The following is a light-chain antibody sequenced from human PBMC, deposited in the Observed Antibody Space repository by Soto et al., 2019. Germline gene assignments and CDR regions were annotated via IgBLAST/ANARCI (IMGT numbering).Light chain of an antibody. J-gene: IGLJ1*01. CDR1: SSDVGGYNY. Sequence: QSALTQPRSVSGSPGQSVTISCTGTSSDVGGYNYVSWYQQHPGKAPKLVIYDVSKRPSGVPDRFSGSKSGNTASLTVSGLQAEDEADYSCQSYDSTLSARYVFGTGTKLTVL. CDR3: QSYDSTLSARYV. CDR2: DVS. V-gene: IGLV2-11*01.